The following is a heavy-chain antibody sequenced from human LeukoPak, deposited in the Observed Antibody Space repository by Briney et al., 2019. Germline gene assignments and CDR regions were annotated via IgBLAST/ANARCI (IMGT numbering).Heavy chain of an antibody. CDR2: FDPEDGET. D-gene: IGHD1-1*01. CDR3: ATVETTATTFDY. Sequence: WASVKVSCKVSGYTLTELSMHWVRQAPGKGLEWMGGFDPEDGETIYAQKFQGRVTMTEDTSTDTAYMELSSLRSEDTAVYYCATVETTATTFDYWGQGTLVTVSS. V-gene: IGHV1-24*01. J-gene: IGHJ4*02. CDR1: GYTLTELS.